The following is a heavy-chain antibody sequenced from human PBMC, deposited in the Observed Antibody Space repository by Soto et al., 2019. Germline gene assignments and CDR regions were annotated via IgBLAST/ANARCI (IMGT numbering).Heavy chain of an antibody. Sequence: QVQLVESGGGVVQPGGSLRLSCAASGFIFSSYGMQWVRQSPGEGLEWVATTANDGSAQYYADSVKGRFTISRDNSKNPLFLQMESLRPEDTGVYYCAKSSGGSSWYPADHWGQGTLFTVSS. D-gene: IGHD6-13*01. V-gene: IGHV3-30*18. CDR2: TANDGSAQ. CDR1: GFIFSSYG. J-gene: IGHJ4*02. CDR3: AKSSGGSSWYPADH.